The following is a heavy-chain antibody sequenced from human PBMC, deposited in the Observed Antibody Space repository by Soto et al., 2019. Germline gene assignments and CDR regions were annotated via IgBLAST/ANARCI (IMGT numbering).Heavy chain of an antibody. CDR1: GDFISSGGYY. J-gene: IGHJ4*02. CDR3: ARTDSSGYYFVY. Sequence: QVQLQESGPGPVKPSQTLSLTCTVSGDFISSGGYYWSWIRQLPGKGLEWIGYIYSSGTTYYNPSLKSRITISVDTSKNQFSLNLSSVTAADTAVYYCARTDSSGYYFVYWGQGTLVTVFS. CDR2: IYSSGTT. D-gene: IGHD3-22*01. V-gene: IGHV4-31*03.